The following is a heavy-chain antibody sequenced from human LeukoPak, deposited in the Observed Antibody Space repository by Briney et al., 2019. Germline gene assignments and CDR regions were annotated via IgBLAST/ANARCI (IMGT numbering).Heavy chain of an antibody. Sequence: SETLSLTCTVSGGSISSSSYYWGWIRQPPGKGLEWIGSIYYSGSTYYNPSLKSRVTISVDTSKNQFSLKLSSVTAADTVVYYCARFSYFYDSGGGPRSYYFDYGGGEPLLAVSS. CDR2: IYYSGST. CDR3: ARFSYFYDSGGGPRSYYFDY. CDR1: GGSISSSSYY. V-gene: IGHV4-39*01. D-gene: IGHD3-22*01. J-gene: IGHJ4*02.